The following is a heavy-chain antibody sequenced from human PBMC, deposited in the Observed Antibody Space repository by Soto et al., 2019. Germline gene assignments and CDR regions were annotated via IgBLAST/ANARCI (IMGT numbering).Heavy chain of an antibody. CDR2: INHSGST. CDR3: ARPIEHDYRFVR. V-gene: IGHV4-34*01. Sequence: SETLSLTCAVYGGSFSGYYWSWIRQPPGKGLEWIGEINHSGSTNYNPSLKGRVTISVDTSKNQFSLKLSSVTAADTAVYYCARPIEHDYRFVRWGQGTLVTVSS. D-gene: IGHD4-4*01. J-gene: IGHJ4*02. CDR1: GGSFSGYY.